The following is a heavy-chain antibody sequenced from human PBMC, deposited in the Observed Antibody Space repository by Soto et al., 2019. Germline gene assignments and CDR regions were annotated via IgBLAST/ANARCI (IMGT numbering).Heavy chain of an antibody. CDR1: GYTFTSHD. CDR2: MNPNSGNT. CDR3: ARGDIVVAMDV. V-gene: IGHV1-8*02. J-gene: IGHJ6*03. D-gene: IGHD2-2*01. Sequence: ASAKASCKASGYTFTSHDINWVRQATGQGLEWMGWMNPNSGNTGYGQKFQGRVTMTRNTSISTAYMELSSLRSEDTAVYYCARGDIVVAMDVWGKGTTVNVSS.